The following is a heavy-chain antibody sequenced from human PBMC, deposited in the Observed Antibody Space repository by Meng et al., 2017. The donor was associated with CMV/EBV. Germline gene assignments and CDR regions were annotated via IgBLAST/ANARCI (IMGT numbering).Heavy chain of an antibody. J-gene: IGHJ6*02. CDR1: GGSFSGYY. Sequence: SETLSLTCAVYGGSFSGYYWSWIRQHPGKGLEWIGEINHSGSTNYNPSLKSRVTISVDTSKNQFSLKLSSVTAADTAMYYCARLKLGYCSSTSCYAPYYYYGMDVWGQGTTVTVSS. V-gene: IGHV4-34*01. CDR2: INHSGST. CDR3: ARLKLGYCSSTSCYAPYYYYGMDV. D-gene: IGHD2-2*01.